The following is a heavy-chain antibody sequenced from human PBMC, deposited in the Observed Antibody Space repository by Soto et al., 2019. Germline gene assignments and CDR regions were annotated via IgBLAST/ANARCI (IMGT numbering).Heavy chain of an antibody. CDR3: ARTRAVWFDY. CDR1: GGSISSSSYY. J-gene: IGHJ5*01. D-gene: IGHD6-19*01. Sequence: SETLSLTCTVSGGSISSSSYYWGWIRQPPGKGLEWIGSIYYSGSTYYNPSLKSRVTISVDTSKNQFSLKLSSVTAADTAVYYCARTRAVWFDYWGHGTLVTVSS. V-gene: IGHV4-39*01. CDR2: IYYSGST.